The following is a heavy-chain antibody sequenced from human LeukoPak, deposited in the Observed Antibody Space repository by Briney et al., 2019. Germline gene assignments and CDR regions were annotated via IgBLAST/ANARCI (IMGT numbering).Heavy chain of an antibody. CDR1: GFTVSSNY. J-gene: IGHJ5*02. V-gene: IGHV3-53*01. D-gene: IGHD3-22*01. CDR3: ARSPWGITMIAEA. CDR2: IYSGGTT. Sequence: GGSLRLSCAVSGFTVSSNYMSWVRQAPGKGLEWVSVIYSGGTTYYADSVKGRFTISRDNSKNTLYLQINSLRTEDTAVYYCARSPWGITMIAEAWGQGALVTVSS.